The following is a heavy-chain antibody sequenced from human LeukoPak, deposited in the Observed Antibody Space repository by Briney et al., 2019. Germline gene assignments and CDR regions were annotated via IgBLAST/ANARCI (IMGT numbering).Heavy chain of an antibody. Sequence: ASVKVSCKASGYTFTSYYMHWVRQAPGQGLEWMGIINPSGGSTSYAQKFQGRVTMTTDTSTGTAYMELSSLRSEDTAVYYCARKVPNDSGGYYYRGQFDPWGQGTLVTVSS. CDR3: ARKVPNDSGGYYYRGQFDP. CDR2: INPSGGST. V-gene: IGHV1-46*01. J-gene: IGHJ5*02. CDR1: GYTFTSYY. D-gene: IGHD3-22*01.